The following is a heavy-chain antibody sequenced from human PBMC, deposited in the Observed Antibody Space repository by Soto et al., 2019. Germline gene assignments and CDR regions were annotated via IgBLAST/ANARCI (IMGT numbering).Heavy chain of an antibody. CDR1: GFTFRDYY. J-gene: IGHJ6*02. CDR2: IDSSTKYT. V-gene: IGHV3-11*05. Sequence: QVQLVESGGGLVRPGGSLRLSCEASGFTFRDYYMTWFRQAPGKGLEWLSYIDSSTKYTNLADSVKGRFTITRHNTNNSLYMQMNSLRADDTAVYYCAREYFYTMDVWGQGTMVTFSS. CDR3: AREYFYTMDV.